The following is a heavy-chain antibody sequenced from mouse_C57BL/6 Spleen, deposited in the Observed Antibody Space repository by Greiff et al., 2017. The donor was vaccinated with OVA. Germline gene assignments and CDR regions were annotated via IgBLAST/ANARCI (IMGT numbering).Heavy chain of an antibody. CDR2: IRSKSNNYAT. Sequence: EVQLVESGGGLVQPKRSFKLSCAASGFSFNTYAMNWVRQAPGKGLEWVARIRSKSNNYATYYADSVKDRFTISRDDSESMLYLQMNNLKTEDTAMYYCVREDYDGAWFAYWGQGTLVTVSA. CDR3: VREDYDGAWFAY. V-gene: IGHV10-1*01. J-gene: IGHJ3*01. D-gene: IGHD2-4*01. CDR1: GFSFNTYA.